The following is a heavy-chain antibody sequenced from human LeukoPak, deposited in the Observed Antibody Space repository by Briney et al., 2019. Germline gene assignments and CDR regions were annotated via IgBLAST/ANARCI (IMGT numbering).Heavy chain of an antibody. Sequence: SGGSLRLSCAASGFTFSSYAMSWGRQAQGKGLEWVSTISGSGGNAYYAASVKRRFTISRDNSENTLYMQMHSPRAEDTALYYCAKGQSSTSSIWFDPWGQGTLGTVSS. CDR2: ISGSGGNA. CDR3: AKGQSSTSSIWFDP. D-gene: IGHD6-6*01. V-gene: IGHV3-23*01. CDR1: GFTFSSYA. J-gene: IGHJ5*02.